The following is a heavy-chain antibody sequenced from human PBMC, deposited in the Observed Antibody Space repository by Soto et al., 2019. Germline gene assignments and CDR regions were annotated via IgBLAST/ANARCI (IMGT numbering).Heavy chain of an antibody. J-gene: IGHJ6*02. Sequence: SETLSLTCAVYGGSFSGYYWSWIRQPPGKGLEWIGEINHSGSTNYNPSLKSRVTISVDTSKNQFSLKLSSVTAADTAVYYCARGSYDYVWGSYADYYGMDVRGQGTTVTVSS. V-gene: IGHV4-34*01. CDR3: ARGSYDYVWGSYADYYGMDV. CDR1: GGSFSGYY. D-gene: IGHD3-16*01. CDR2: INHSGST.